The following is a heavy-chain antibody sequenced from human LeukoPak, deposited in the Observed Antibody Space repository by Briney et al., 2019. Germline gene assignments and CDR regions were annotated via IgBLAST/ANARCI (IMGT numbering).Heavy chain of an antibody. Sequence: GGSLRLSCAASGFTISSNWMHWVRHTPGKGLVWVSRINSDGSVTSYADSVKGRFTISRDNAKNTVYLQMNSLRAEDTAVYHCARVDYGDYVAAVDIWGQGTMVTVFS. J-gene: IGHJ3*02. CDR2: INSDGSVT. CDR3: ARVDYGDYVAAVDI. V-gene: IGHV3-74*01. D-gene: IGHD4-17*01. CDR1: GFTISSNW.